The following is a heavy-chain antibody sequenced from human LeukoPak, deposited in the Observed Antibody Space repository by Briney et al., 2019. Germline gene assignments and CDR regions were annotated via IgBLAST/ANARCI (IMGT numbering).Heavy chain of an antibody. Sequence: SQTLSLTCTVSGGSISSGSYYWSWIRQPAGKGLEWIGRIYTSGSTNYNPSLKSRVTISVDTSKNQFSLKLSPVTAADTAVYYCATNDGSGSYYGGGDYWGQGTLVTVSS. CDR3: ATNDGSGSYYGGGDY. V-gene: IGHV4-61*02. D-gene: IGHD1-26*01. CDR2: IYTSGST. CDR1: GGSISSGSYY. J-gene: IGHJ4*02.